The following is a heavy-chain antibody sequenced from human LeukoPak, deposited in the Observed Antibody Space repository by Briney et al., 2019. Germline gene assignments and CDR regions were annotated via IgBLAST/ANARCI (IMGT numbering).Heavy chain of an antibody. D-gene: IGHD4-17*01. CDR3: ARADYGDSLIYYYYYGMDV. CDR2: IKQDGSEK. CDR1: GFTFSSYW. J-gene: IGHJ6*02. Sequence: PGGSLRLSCAASGFTFSSYWMSWVRQAPGKGLEWVANIKQDGSEKYYVDSVKGRFTISRDNAKNSLYLQMNSLRAEDTAVYYCARADYGDSLIYYYYYGMDVWGQGTTVTVSS. V-gene: IGHV3-7*01.